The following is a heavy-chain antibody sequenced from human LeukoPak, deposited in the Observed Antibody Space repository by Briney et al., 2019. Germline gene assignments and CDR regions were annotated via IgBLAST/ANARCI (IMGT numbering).Heavy chain of an antibody. V-gene: IGHV4-59*10. D-gene: IGHD3-22*01. CDR3: ATPDSSGYYYLY. Sequence: PSETLSLTCGLYGGSFSNYYWSWIRQPAGKGLEWIGRIYTSGSTNYNPSLKSRVTMSVDTSKNQFSLKLSSVTAADTAVYYCATPDSSGYYYLYWGQGTLVTVSS. CDR1: GGSFSNYY. CDR2: IYTSGST. J-gene: IGHJ4*02.